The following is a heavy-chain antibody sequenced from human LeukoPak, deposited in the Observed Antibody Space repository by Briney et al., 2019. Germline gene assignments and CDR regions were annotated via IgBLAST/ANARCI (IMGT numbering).Heavy chain of an antibody. CDR2: INHSGST. J-gene: IGHJ4*02. Sequence: SETLSLTCAAYAGSFNGNHWSWIRQPPGKGPEWIGEINHSGSTNYNLSLKSPATISVDTSKIQFSLKLSSVTAADTAVYYCASLHYKFRGGKSRAYYFDYWGQGTLVTVSS. CDR1: AGSFNGNH. V-gene: IGHV4-34*01. CDR3: ASLHYKFRGGKSRAYYFDY. D-gene: IGHD3-16*01.